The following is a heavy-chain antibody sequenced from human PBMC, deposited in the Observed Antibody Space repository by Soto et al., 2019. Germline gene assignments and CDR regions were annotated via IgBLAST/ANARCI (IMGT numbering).Heavy chain of an antibody. CDR3: ARGTYYDFWCGYYPHYHYLIDV. Sequence: SETLSLTCTVSGGSISSYYWSWIRQPPGKGLEWIGYIYYSGSTNYNPSLKSRVTISVDTSKNQFSLKLSSVTAADTAVYYCARGTYYDFWCGYYPHYHYLIDVWGQRSTVLVS. CDR1: GGSISSYY. CDR2: IYYSGST. D-gene: IGHD3-3*01. J-gene: IGHJ6*02. V-gene: IGHV4-59*01.